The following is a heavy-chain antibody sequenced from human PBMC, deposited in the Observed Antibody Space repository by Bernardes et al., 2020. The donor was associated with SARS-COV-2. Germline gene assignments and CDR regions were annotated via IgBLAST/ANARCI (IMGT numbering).Heavy chain of an antibody. J-gene: IGHJ4*02. CDR3: ARAIRNSASGSYSHFDN. CDR2: ISNRGVYT. CDR1: GFTFITYA. Sequence: GSPRLSCAASGFTFITYAFFWVRPAPGGLEWVSTISNRGVYTFHADSVRGRFTISRDDSKNTLYLQMDSLRAEDTAIYYCARAIRNSASGSYSHFDNWGQGTLVTVSS. V-gene: IGHV3-23*01. D-gene: IGHD3-10*01.